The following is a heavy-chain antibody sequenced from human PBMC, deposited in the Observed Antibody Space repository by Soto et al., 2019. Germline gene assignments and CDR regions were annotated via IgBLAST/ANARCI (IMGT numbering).Heavy chain of an antibody. CDR3: ASTPGRLYESGSYYYDY. CDR1: GGSISSSSYY. Sequence: QLQLQESGPGLVKPSETLSLTCTVSGGSISSSSYYWGWIRQPPGKGLEWIGSIYYSGSTYYNPSLKSRVTISVDTSKNQFSLKLSSVTAADTAVYYCASTPGRLYESGSYYYDYWGQGTLVTVSS. CDR2: IYYSGST. V-gene: IGHV4-39*01. D-gene: IGHD1-26*01. J-gene: IGHJ4*02.